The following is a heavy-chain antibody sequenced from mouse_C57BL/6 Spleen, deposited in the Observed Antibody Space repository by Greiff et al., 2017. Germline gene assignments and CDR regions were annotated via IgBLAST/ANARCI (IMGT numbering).Heavy chain of an antibody. CDR2: INPGSGGT. Sequence: QVQLQQSGAELVRPGTSVKVSCKASGYAFTNYLIEWVKQRPGQGLEWIGVINPGSGGTNYNEKFKGKAKLTADKSSSTAYMQLSSLTSEDSAVYFCARISVVARAMDYWGQGTSVTVSS. CDR1: GYAFTNYL. CDR3: ARISVVARAMDY. V-gene: IGHV1-54*01. J-gene: IGHJ4*01. D-gene: IGHD1-1*01.